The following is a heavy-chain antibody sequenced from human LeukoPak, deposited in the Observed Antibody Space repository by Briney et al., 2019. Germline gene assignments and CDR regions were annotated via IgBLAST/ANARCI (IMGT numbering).Heavy chain of an antibody. V-gene: IGHV4-30-4*07. D-gene: IGHD3-10*01. CDR1: GGSISSGGYS. CDR3: ASEGLEYYYGSGSYIDY. J-gene: IGHJ4*02. Sequence: PSETLSLTCAVSGGSISSGGYSWSWIRQPPGKGLEWIGYIYYSGSTYYNPSLKSRVTISVDTSKNQFSLKLSSVTAADTAVYYCASEGLEYYYGSGSYIDYWGQGTLVTVSS. CDR2: IYYSGST.